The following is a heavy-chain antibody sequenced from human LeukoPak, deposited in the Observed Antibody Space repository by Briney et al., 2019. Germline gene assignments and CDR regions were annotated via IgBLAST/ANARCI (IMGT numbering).Heavy chain of an antibody. CDR1: GYTFTSYG. CDR3: ATIGYCSSTSCPYYYYGMDV. J-gene: IGHJ6*04. Sequence: EASVKVSCKASGYTFTSYGISWARQAPGQGLEWMGWISAYNGNTNYAQKLQGRVTMTTDTSTSTAYMELRSLRSDDTAVYYCATIGYCSSTSCPYYYYGMDVWGKGTTVTVSS. V-gene: IGHV1-18*04. CDR2: ISAYNGNT. D-gene: IGHD2-2*01.